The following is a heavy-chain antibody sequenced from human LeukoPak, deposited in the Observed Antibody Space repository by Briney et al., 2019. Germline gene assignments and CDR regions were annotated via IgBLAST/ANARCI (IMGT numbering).Heavy chain of an antibody. CDR1: GFTVSSNY. Sequence: GGSLRLSCAASGFTVSSNYMSWVRQAPGKGLEWVSVIYSGGSTYYADSVKGRFTISRDNSKNTLYLQMNSLRAEDTAVYYCALALSGSYYPDAFDIWGQGTMVTVSS. CDR2: IYSGGST. J-gene: IGHJ3*02. V-gene: IGHV3-53*01. CDR3: ALALSGSYYPDAFDI. D-gene: IGHD1-26*01.